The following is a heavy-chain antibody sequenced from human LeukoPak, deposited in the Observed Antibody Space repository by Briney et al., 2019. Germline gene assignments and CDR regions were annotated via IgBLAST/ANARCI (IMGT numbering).Heavy chain of an antibody. J-gene: IGHJ4*02. CDR1: GYTFTDYY. CDR3: ARANFLYCSSTTCLFDY. Sequence: ASVKVSCKASGYTFTDYYMHWVRQSPGQGFEWMGWINPNDGDANYAQKFQGRVTMTRDTSISTAHMEVSRLRSDDTAVYYCARANFLYCSSTTCLFDYWGQGTLVTVSS. D-gene: IGHD2-2*01. V-gene: IGHV1-2*02. CDR2: INPNDGDA.